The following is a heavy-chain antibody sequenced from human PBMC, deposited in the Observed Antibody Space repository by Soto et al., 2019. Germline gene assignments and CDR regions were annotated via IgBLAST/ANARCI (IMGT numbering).Heavy chain of an antibody. CDR2: ISGSGGST. CDR3: AKDDRWEVATFDY. D-gene: IGHD5-12*01. J-gene: IGHJ4*02. Sequence: GGSLRFSXAASGFTFSSYAMSWVRQAPGKGLEWVSAISGSGGSTYYADSVKGRFTISRDNSKNTLYLQMNSLRAEDTAVYYCAKDDRWEVATFDYWGQGTLVTV. V-gene: IGHV3-23*01. CDR1: GFTFSSYA.